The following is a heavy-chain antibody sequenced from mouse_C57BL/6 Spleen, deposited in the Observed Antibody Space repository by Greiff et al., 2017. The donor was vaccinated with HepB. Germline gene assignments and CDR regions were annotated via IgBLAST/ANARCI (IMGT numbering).Heavy chain of an antibody. CDR2: IYPRSGNT. CDR1: GYTFTSYG. D-gene: IGHD1-1*01. J-gene: IGHJ3*01. V-gene: IGHV1-81*01. CDR3: APSPTVVARAY. Sequence: VQLQHSGAELARPGASVKLSCKASGYTFTSYGISWVKQRTGQGLEWIGEIYPRSGNTYYNEKFKGKATLTADKSSSTAYMELRSLTSEDSAVYFCAPSPTVVARAYWGQGTLVTVSA.